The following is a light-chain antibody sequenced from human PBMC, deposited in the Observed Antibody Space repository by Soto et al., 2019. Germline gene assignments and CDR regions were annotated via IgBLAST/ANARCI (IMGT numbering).Light chain of an antibody. Sequence: QSALTQPRSVSGSPGQSVTISGTGTSRDVGAYNYVSWYRQHPGKAPQLIIFDVTERPSGVPARFSGSKSGNTASLTISGLQADDEADYYCCSYAGSSTSFVFGGGTKLTVL. V-gene: IGLV2-11*01. CDR1: SRDVGAYNY. CDR2: DVT. J-gene: IGLJ1*01. CDR3: CSYAGSSTSFV.